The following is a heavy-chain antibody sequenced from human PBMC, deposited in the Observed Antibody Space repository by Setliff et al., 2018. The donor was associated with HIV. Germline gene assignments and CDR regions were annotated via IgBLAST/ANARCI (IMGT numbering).Heavy chain of an antibody. J-gene: IGHJ6*03. Sequence: SVKVSCKASGYTFSSFGISWVRQAPGQGLEWMGWISAYNGNTKSAQNLQGRVTMTTDTSTSTAHMELRSLRSDDTAVYYCARDREYMDVWGKGTTVTVSS. CDR2: ISAYNGNT. CDR1: GYTFSSFG. V-gene: IGHV1-18*01. CDR3: ARDREYMDV.